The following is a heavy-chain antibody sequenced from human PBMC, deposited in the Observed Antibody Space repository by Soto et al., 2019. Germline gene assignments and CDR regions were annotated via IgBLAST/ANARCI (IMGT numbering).Heavy chain of an antibody. D-gene: IGHD3-9*01. CDR3: AKGNYDILTGIMRGMDV. J-gene: IGHJ6*02. Sequence: GGSLRLSCVASGFIFSTYGMCGVRQSAGKGLEWVSALTGSGGTTYYADSVKGRFTISRYNSKNTLYLEMNSLRAEDTAVYYCAKGNYDILTGIMRGMDVWGQGTTVTAP. CDR1: GFIFSTYG. CDR2: LTGSGGTT. V-gene: IGHV3-23*01.